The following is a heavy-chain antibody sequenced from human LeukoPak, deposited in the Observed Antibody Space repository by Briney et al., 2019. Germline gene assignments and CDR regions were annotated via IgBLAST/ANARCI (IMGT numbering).Heavy chain of an antibody. J-gene: IGHJ4*02. Sequence: GGSLRLSCAASGFTFSRHSMNWVRQAPGKGLEWVSSISSSSSYIYYAESVKGRFTISRDNAKNSLYLQINSLRAEDTAVYYCARASDGYNQDYWGQGTLVTVSS. CDR1: GFTFSRHS. CDR2: ISSSSSYI. V-gene: IGHV3-21*01. D-gene: IGHD5-24*01. CDR3: ARASDGYNQDY.